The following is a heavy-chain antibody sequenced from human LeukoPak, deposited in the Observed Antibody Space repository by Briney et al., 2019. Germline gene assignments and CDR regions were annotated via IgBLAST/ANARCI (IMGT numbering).Heavy chain of an antibody. CDR2: ISHSGST. J-gene: IGHJ5*02. Sequence: SETLCLTCAVSGGSFSGYYWSCIRQTPGKGLEWIGGISHSGSTNYNPSLKSRVTISGDTSKNQFSLKLSSVTAADTAVYYCARAEADCSSTSCYINWFDPWGQGTLVTVSS. V-gene: IGHV4-34*01. CDR1: GGSFSGYY. CDR3: ARAEADCSSTSCYINWFDP. D-gene: IGHD2-2*01.